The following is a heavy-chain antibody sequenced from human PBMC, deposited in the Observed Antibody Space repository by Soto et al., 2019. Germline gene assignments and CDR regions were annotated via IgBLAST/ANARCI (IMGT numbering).Heavy chain of an antibody. D-gene: IGHD3-3*01. CDR2: INAGNGNT. CDR3: ARGGRRFLEWEPFDY. CDR1: GYTFTSYA. J-gene: IGHJ4*02. Sequence: QVQLVQSGAEVKKPGASVKVSCKASGYTFTSYAMHWVRQAPGQRLEWMGWINAGNGNTKYSQKFQGRVNITRDTSASTAYMELSSLRSEDTAVYYCARGGRRFLEWEPFDYWGQGTLVTVSS. V-gene: IGHV1-3*01.